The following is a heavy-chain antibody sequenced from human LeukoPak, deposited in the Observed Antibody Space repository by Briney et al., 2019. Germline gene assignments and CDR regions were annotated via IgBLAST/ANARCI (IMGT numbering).Heavy chain of an antibody. CDR2: ISSSSSYI. CDR3: ARPPYYDSSGYYFDY. J-gene: IGHJ4*02. D-gene: IGHD3-22*01. V-gene: IGHV3-21*04. CDR1: GFTFSNYS. Sequence: GGSLRLSCAASGFTFSNYSMNWVRQAPGKGLEWVSSISSSSSYIYYADSVKGRFTISRDNAKNSLYLQMSSLKASDTAMYYCARPPYYDSSGYYFDYWGQGTLVTVSS.